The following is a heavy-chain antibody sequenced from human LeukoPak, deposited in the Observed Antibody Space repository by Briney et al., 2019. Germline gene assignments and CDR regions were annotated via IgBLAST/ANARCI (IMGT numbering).Heavy chain of an antibody. CDR2: IRQDGSEK. V-gene: IGHV3-7*01. CDR1: GFTFSSYW. CDR3: ARDYPSSGWYRVGRYFDY. D-gene: IGHD6-19*01. J-gene: IGHJ4*02. Sequence: GGSLRLSCAASGFTFSSYWMSWVRQAPGKGLEWVANIRQDGSEKYYVDSVKGRFTISRDNAKNSLYLQMNSLRAEDTAVYYCARDYPSSGWYRVGRYFDYWGQGTLVTVSS.